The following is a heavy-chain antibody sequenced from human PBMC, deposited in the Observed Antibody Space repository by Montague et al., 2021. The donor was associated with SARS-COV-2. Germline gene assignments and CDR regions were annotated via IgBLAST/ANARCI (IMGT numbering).Heavy chain of an antibody. V-gene: IGHV4-4*02. CDR2: IFHSGTI. CDR1: GDSISTSTW. Sequence: SETQSLTCRVSGDSISTSTWWTWVRPTPGKGLEWIGEIFHSGTINYNPSLKSRVSISVDKSNNQCSLRLSSLIAADTAVYYCATLSRRTAAGTRDYFGLDVWGQGTTVVVSS. J-gene: IGHJ6*02. D-gene: IGHD6-13*01. CDR3: ATLSRRTAAGTRDYFGLDV.